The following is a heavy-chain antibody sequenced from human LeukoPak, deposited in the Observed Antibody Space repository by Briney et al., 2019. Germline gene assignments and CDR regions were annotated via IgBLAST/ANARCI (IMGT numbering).Heavy chain of an antibody. D-gene: IGHD3-22*01. Sequence: VASVKVACKASRDTFTRYGIAWVRQAPGQGLEWMGSIRAYNGNTNYAQKLQGRVTMTTDTSTSTAYMELRSLRSDDTAVYYCARETYYYDSSGYWINWFDPWGQGTLVTVSS. J-gene: IGHJ5*02. CDR3: ARETYYYDSSGYWINWFDP. V-gene: IGHV1-18*01. CDR1: RDTFTRYG. CDR2: IRAYNGNT.